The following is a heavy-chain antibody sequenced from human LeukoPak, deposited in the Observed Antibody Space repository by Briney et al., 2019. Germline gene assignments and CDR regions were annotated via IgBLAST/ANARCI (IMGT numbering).Heavy chain of an antibody. V-gene: IGHV1-18*03. D-gene: IGHD6-19*01. CDR1: GYTFTTYG. Sequence: ASVKVSCKASGYTFTTYGFNWVRQAPGQGLEWMGWISAYNGNAHYAQKLQGRVTMTTDTSTSTAYMQLRSLRSDDMAVYYCARGGGYSSADYWGQGTLVTVSS. CDR2: ISAYNGNA. J-gene: IGHJ4*02. CDR3: ARGGGYSSADY.